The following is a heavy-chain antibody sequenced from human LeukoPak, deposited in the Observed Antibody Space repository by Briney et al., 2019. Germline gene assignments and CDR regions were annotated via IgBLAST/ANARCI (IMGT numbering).Heavy chain of an antibody. D-gene: IGHD6-13*01. CDR3: ARAGGDFSWYY. Sequence: GGSLRLSCAASGFTFSSYGMHWVRQAPGKGLEWVAVISYDGSNKYYADSVKGRFTISRDNSKKTLSPQMDSLRREDTAMYYCARAGGDFSWYYWGQGALVTVSS. J-gene: IGHJ4*02. CDR1: GFTFSSYG. CDR2: ISYDGSNK. V-gene: IGHV3-30*03.